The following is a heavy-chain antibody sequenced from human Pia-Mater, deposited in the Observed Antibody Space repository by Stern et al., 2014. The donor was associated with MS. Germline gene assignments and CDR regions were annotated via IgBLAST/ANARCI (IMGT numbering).Heavy chain of an antibody. CDR2: ISYSGST. V-gene: IGHV4-39*01. CDR1: GGSISSSSYY. CDR3: DGYASWVDY. Sequence: QVQLQESGPGLVKPSETLSLTCTVSGGSISSSSYYWGWIRQPPGKGLEWIGRISYSGSTYYNPSLKSRVTISVDTSTNQFSLKLSSVTAADTAVYYCDGYASWVDYWGQGTLVTVSS. J-gene: IGHJ4*02. D-gene: IGHD5-18*01.